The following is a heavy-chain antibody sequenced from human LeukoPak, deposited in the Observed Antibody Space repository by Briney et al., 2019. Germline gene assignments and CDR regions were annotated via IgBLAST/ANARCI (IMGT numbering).Heavy chain of an antibody. D-gene: IGHD2-8*01. Sequence: ASVKVSCKASGYTFTGYYMHWVRQAPGQGLEWMGRINPNSGGTNYAQKIKGRVTMTRDTSNRRAYMEMSRLRSDETDVYYCARVGTRAHDGGDYWGQGTLVTVSS. J-gene: IGHJ4*02. V-gene: IGHV1-2*05. CDR2: INPNSGGT. CDR3: ARVGTRAHDGGDY. CDR1: GYTFTGYY.